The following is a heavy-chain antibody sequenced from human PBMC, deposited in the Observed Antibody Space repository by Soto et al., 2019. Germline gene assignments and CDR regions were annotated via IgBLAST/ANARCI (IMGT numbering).Heavy chain of an antibody. D-gene: IGHD6-6*01. CDR1: GGSMSSYY. V-gene: IGHV4-59*01. Sequence: SETLSLTCTVSGGSMSSYYWTWLRQSPGRGLEWIGYISYSGSTYYNPSLKSRVTISADTSKNQFSLRMNSMIAADTAVYYCARRGGSSSGYYYYAMDVWGQGTTVTVSS. CDR2: ISYSGST. J-gene: IGHJ6*02. CDR3: ARRGGSSSGYYYYAMDV.